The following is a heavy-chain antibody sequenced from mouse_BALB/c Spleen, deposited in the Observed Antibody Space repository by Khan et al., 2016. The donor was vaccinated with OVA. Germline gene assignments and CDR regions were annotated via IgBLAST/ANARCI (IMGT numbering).Heavy chain of an antibody. CDR3: ARIKKIVSTYFDY. CDR2: TNPTNGRT. Sequence: QVQLKQSGAELVKAGASVKMSCKASGYTFTSYWMHWVKQRLGQGLEWFAETNPTNGRTYDIEKFKSKATLTEDKSSSTAYMLPRGPTFEDSAVYYYARIKKIVSTYFDYWGQGTTLTVSS. D-gene: IGHD2-5*01. CDR1: GYTFTSYW. V-gene: IGHV1S81*02. J-gene: IGHJ2*01.